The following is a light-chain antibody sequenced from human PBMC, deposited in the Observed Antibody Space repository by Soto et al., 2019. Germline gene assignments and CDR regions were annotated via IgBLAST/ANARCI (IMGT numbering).Light chain of an antibody. CDR1: SSEVGNYNY. V-gene: IGLV2-14*03. J-gene: IGLJ1*01. CDR2: DVS. Sequence: QSVLTQPDSVSGSPGQSITISCTGTSSEVGNYNYVSWYQHHPGKAPKLMVYDVSHRPSGVSNRFSGSKSGSTASLTISGLQAEDEADYYCSSYTRSSSYVFGTGTKVTVL. CDR3: SSYTRSSSYV.